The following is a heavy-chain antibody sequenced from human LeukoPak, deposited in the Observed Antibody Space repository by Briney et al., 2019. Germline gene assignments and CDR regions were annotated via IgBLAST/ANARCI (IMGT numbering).Heavy chain of an antibody. CDR2: TGLESVHT. CDR3: VRGDDIGKHPTRAYYFDI. V-gene: IGHV3-23*01. Sequence: GGSLRLSCAASRFTFTRHAMSWVRQAPGKGLEWVSTTGLESVHTLCADSVQGRFTVSRDNSRNTLDLQMDNLTVDDTAIYYCVRGDDIGKHPTRAYYFDIWGQGTLVTVSS. J-gene: IGHJ4*02. CDR1: RFTFTRHA. D-gene: IGHD3-10*01.